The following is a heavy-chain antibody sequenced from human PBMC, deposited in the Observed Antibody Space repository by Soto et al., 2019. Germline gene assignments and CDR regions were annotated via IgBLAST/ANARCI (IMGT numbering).Heavy chain of an antibody. Sequence: SETLSLTCAVYVGSFSGYYWSLIRQPPGKGLEWIGEINHSGSTNYNPSLKIRVTISVDTSKNQFSLKLSSVTAADTAVYYCARGAAYYGSGSYYTLRPYYFDYWGQGTPVTVSS. V-gene: IGHV4-34*01. CDR3: ARGAAYYGSGSYYTLRPYYFDY. CDR2: INHSGST. D-gene: IGHD3-10*01. J-gene: IGHJ4*02. CDR1: VGSFSGYY.